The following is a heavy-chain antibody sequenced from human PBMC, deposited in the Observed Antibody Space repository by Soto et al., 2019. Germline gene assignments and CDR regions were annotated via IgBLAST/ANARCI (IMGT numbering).Heavy chain of an antibody. CDR2: IIPIFGTA. J-gene: IGHJ5*02. CDR1: GGTFSSYA. V-gene: IGHV1-69*12. CDR3: ARDRGPSSGYYPYWFDP. D-gene: IGHD3-22*01. Sequence: QVQLVQSGAEVKKPGSSVKVSCKASGGTFSSYAITWVRQAPGQGLEWMGGIIPIFGTANYAEKCQGRVTITADESTSTAYMELSSRRSEDTAVYYCARDRGPSSGYYPYWFDPWGQGTLVTVSS.